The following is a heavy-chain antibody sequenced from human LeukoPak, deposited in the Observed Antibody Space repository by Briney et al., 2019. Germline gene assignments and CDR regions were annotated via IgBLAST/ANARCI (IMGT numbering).Heavy chain of an antibody. CDR2: MNPNSGNT. D-gene: IGHD6-13*01. J-gene: IGHJ4*02. CDR3: ARAGYGSSWTLFDY. V-gene: IGHV1-8*01. CDR1: GYTFTSYD. Sequence: ASVKVSCKASGYTFTSYDISWVRQATGQGLEWMGWMNPNSGNTGYAQKFQGRVTMTRNTSISTAYMELSSLRSEDTAVYCCARAGYGSSWTLFDYWGQGTLVTVSS.